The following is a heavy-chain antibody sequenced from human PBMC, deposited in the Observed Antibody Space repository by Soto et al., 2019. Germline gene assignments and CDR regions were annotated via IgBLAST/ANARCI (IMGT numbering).Heavy chain of an antibody. D-gene: IGHD6-13*01. V-gene: IGHV4-34*01. Sequence: QVQLQQWGAGLLKPSETLSLTCAVYGGSFSGYYWSWIRQPPGKGLEWIGETNHSGSTNYNPSLKSRVTISVDTSKNQFSLKLSSVTAADTAVYYCARGGIAAAGRVVRWFDPWGQGTLVTVSS. CDR3: ARGGIAAAGRVVRWFDP. CDR2: TNHSGST. CDR1: GGSFSGYY. J-gene: IGHJ5*02.